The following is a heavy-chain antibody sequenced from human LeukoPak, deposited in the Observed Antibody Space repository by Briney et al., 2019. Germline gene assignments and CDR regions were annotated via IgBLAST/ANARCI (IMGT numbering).Heavy chain of an antibody. D-gene: IGHD3-22*01. J-gene: IGHJ4*02. CDR1: GGSISSYY. V-gene: IGHV4-59*01. CDR2: IYYSGST. Sequence: SETLSLTCTVSGGSISSYYWSWIRQPPGKGLEWIGYIYYSGSTNYNPSLKSRVTISVDTSKSQFSLKLSSVTAADTAVYYCARGLGYYDSSGYPKFPFDYWGQGTLVTVSS. CDR3: ARGLGYYDSSGYPKFPFDY.